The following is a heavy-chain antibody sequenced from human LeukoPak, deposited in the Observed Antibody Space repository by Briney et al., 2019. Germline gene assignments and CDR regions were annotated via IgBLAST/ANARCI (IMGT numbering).Heavy chain of an antibody. V-gene: IGHV3-30*02. CDR1: GFTFTSYG. Sequence: PGGSLRLSCAASGFTFTSYGMHWVRQPPGKGLEWVAFMGEDGSDIYYADSVKGRFTISRDNSKNTLYLQMNSLRPEDTAVYYCAKDETWSFDSWGQGTLVTVSS. CDR2: MGEDGSDI. CDR3: AKDETWSFDS. J-gene: IGHJ4*02.